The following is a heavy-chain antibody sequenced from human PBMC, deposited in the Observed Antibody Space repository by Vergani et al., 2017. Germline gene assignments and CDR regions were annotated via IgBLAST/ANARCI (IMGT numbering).Heavy chain of an antibody. D-gene: IGHD2-2*01. CDR1: GGSFSGYY. CDR3: ASRAGGYCSSTSCRGYAFDI. J-gene: IGHJ3*02. Sequence: QVQLQQWGAGLLKPSETLSLTCAVYGGSFSGYYWSWIRQPPGKGLEWIGEINHSGSTNYNPSLKSRVTISVDTSKNQFSLKLSSVTAADTAVYYCASRAGGYCSSTSCRGYAFDIWGQGTMVTVSS. V-gene: IGHV4-34*01. CDR2: INHSGST.